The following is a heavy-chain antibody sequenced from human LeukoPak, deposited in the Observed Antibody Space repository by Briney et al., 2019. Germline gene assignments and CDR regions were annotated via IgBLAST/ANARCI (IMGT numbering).Heavy chain of an antibody. Sequence: GGSLRLSCAASGFTVSSSYMSWVRQAPGKGLEWVSVIYSGGSTYYADSVKGRFTISRDNSKNTLYLQMNSLRAEDTAVYYCAREGRSSPSAADYGMDVWGQGTTVTVSS. D-gene: IGHD2-15*01. CDR2: IYSGGST. CDR3: AREGRSSPSAADYGMDV. J-gene: IGHJ6*02. V-gene: IGHV3-66*01. CDR1: GFTVSSSY.